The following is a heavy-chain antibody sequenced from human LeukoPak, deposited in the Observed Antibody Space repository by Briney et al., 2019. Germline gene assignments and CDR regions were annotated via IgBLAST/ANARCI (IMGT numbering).Heavy chain of an antibody. Sequence: GESLQISCKGSGYSFTSYWIGWVRQMPGKGLEWMGIVYPGDSDTRYSPSFQGQVTTSADKSISTAYLQWSSLKASDTAMYYCARSNYDSRPYSGFDIWGQGTMVTVSS. CDR1: GYSFTSYW. CDR2: VYPGDSDT. V-gene: IGHV5-51*01. J-gene: IGHJ3*02. D-gene: IGHD3-22*01. CDR3: ARSNYDSRPYSGFDI.